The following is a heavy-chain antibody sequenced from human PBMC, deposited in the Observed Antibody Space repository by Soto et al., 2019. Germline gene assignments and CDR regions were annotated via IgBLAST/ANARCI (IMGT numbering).Heavy chain of an antibody. J-gene: IGHJ4*02. CDR2: ISGSGGST. CDR1: GFTFSSYA. D-gene: IGHD6-19*01. Sequence: EVQLLESGGGLVQPGGSLRLSCAASGFTFSSYAMSWVRQAPGKGLEWVSAISGSGGSTYYADSVKGRFTISRDNSKKTLYLQMNSLRAEDTAVYYCAKDDTHSSGWSDYDYWGQGTLVTVSS. V-gene: IGHV3-23*01. CDR3: AKDDTHSSGWSDYDY.